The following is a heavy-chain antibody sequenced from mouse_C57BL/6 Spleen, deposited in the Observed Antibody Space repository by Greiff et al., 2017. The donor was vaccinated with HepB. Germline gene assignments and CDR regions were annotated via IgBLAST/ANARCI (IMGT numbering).Heavy chain of an antibody. CDR1: GYTFTDYN. CDR2: INPNNGGT. D-gene: IGHD1-1*01. V-gene: IGHV1-22*01. Sequence: VQLQQSGPELVKPGASVKMSCKASGYTFTDYNMHWVKQSHGKSLEWIGYINPNNGGTSYNQKFKGKATLTVNKSSSTAYMALRSLTSEDSAVYYCVRGVYYYGTYYAMDYWGQGTSVTVSS. J-gene: IGHJ4*01. CDR3: VRGVYYYGTYYAMDY.